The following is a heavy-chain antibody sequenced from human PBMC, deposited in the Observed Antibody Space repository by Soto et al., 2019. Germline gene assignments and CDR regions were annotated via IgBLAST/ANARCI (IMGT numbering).Heavy chain of an antibody. J-gene: IGHJ4*02. V-gene: IGHV3-23*01. D-gene: IGHD3-10*01. Sequence: GGSVRLSCAASGFTFANYAMSWVRQAPGKGLEWVSGVGLSGRETYYADSVKGRFTMSRDNANNSVYLQMDSLRAEDTALYYCTRAAWFPYLSFYWGQGALVTVSS. CDR1: GFTFANYA. CDR2: VGLSGRET. CDR3: TRAAWFPYLSFY.